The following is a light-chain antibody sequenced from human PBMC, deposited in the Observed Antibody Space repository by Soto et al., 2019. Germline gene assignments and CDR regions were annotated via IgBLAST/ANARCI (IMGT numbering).Light chain of an antibody. Sequence: QSALTQPASVSGSPGQSITISCTGTSSDVGSYNLVSWYQQHPGKAPKLMIYEGSKRPSGVSNRFSGSKSGNTASLTIFGLQAEDEADYYCCSYAGSSTFLYVFGTGTKLT. J-gene: IGLJ1*01. CDR3: CSYAGSSTFLYV. CDR1: SSDVGSYNL. V-gene: IGLV2-23*03. CDR2: EGS.